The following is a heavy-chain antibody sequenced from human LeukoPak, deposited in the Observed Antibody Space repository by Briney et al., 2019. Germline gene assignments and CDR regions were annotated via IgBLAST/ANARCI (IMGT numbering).Heavy chain of an antibody. J-gene: IGHJ4*02. V-gene: IGHV3-21*01. CDR1: GFTFSSYS. CDR3: ARGPIAAAGTVEY. Sequence: GGSLRLSCAASGFTFSSYSMNWVRPAPGKGLEWVSSISSSSSYIYYADSVKGRFTISRDNAKNSLYLQMNSLRAEDTAVYYCARGPIAAAGTVEYWGQGTLVTVSS. D-gene: IGHD6-13*01. CDR2: ISSSSSYI.